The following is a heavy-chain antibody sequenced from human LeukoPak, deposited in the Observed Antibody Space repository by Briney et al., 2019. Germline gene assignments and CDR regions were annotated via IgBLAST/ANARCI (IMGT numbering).Heavy chain of an antibody. J-gene: IGHJ6*03. D-gene: IGHD2-15*01. CDR2: IYHSGST. CDR3: ARGVVLNYYYMDV. V-gene: IGHV4-38-2*02. Sequence: PSETLSLTCTVSGYSISSGYYWGWIRQPPGKGLEWIGSIYHSGSTYYNPSLKSRVTISVDTSKNQFSLKLSSVAAADTAVYYCARGVVLNYYYMDVWGKGTTVTISS. CDR1: GYSISSGYY.